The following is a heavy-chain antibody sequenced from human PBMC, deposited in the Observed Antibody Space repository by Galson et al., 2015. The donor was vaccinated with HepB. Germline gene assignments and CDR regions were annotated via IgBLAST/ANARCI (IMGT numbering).Heavy chain of an antibody. CDR2: IFWDDDQ. D-gene: IGHD3/OR15-3a*01. Sequence: PALVKPTQTLTLTCTFSGFSLNSRGVGVGWIRQPPGKALEWLALIFWDDDQRYTPLLKSRLSVNKDTSKNQVVLKLTSVDPVDTATYYCAHMDLGLTSFAYWGQGTLVTVSS. V-gene: IGHV2-5*02. J-gene: IGHJ4*02. CDR3: AHMDLGLTSFAY. CDR1: GFSLNSRGVG.